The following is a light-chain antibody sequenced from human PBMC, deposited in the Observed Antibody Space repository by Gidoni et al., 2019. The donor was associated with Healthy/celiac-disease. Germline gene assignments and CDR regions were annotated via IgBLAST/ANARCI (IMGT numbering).Light chain of an antibody. J-gene: IGLJ2*01. V-gene: IGLV2-8*01. CDR3: SSYAGSNNLV. CDR2: EVS. CDR1: SSDVGGYNY. Sequence: QSALTQPPSASGSPGQSVTISCTGTSSDVGGYNYVSWYQQHPGKAPTLMIYEVSKRPSGVPDRFSGSKSGNTASLTVSGLQAEDEADYYCSSYAGSNNLVFGGGTKLTGL.